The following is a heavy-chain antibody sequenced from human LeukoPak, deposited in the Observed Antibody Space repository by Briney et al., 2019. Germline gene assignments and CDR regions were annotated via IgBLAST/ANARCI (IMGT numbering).Heavy chain of an antibody. CDR1: GGSFSGYY. CDR3: ARPPRRYCSSTSCYAQPHYYYYMDV. D-gene: IGHD2-2*01. CDR2: INHSGST. Sequence: PSETLSLTCAVYGGSFSGYYWSWIRQPPGKGLEWIGEINHSGSTNYNPSLKSRVTISVDTSKNQFSLKLSSVTAADTAVYYCARPPRRYCSSTSCYAQPHYYYYMDVWGKGTTVTISS. V-gene: IGHV4-34*01. J-gene: IGHJ6*03.